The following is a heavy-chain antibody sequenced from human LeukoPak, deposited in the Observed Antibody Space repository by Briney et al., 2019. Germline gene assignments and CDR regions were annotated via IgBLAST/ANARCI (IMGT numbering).Heavy chain of an antibody. CDR3: ASPRRAASFDY. J-gene: IGHJ4*02. Sequence: ASVKVSCKASGGTFSSYAISWVRQAPGQGLEWMGGIIPIFGTANYAQKFQGRVTITTHESTSTAYMELSSLRSEDTAVYYCASPRRAASFDYWGQGTLVTVSS. D-gene: IGHD5-18*01. CDR1: GGTFSSYA. V-gene: IGHV1-69*05. CDR2: IIPIFGTA.